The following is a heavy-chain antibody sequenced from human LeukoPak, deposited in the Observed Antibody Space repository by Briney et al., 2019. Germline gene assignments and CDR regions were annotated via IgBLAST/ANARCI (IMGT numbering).Heavy chain of an antibody. CDR1: GGTFSSYA. D-gene: IGHD2-2*01. J-gene: IGHJ5*02. V-gene: IGHV1-69*01. Sequence: SVKVSCKASGGTFSSYAISWVRQAPGQGLEWMGGIIPIFGTANYAQKFQGRVTITADESTSTAYMELSSLRSEDTAVYYCARSYCSSTSCYFEGSDWFDPWGQGTLVTVSS. CDR3: ARSYCSSTSCYFEGSDWFDP. CDR2: IIPIFGTA.